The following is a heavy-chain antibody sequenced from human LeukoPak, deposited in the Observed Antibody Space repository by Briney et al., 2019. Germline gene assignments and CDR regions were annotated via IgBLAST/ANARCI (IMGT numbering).Heavy chain of an antibody. D-gene: IGHD3-22*01. J-gene: IGHJ4*02. CDR3: VKGSGYNFDY. Sequence: GRSLRLSCAASGYTFSSYGMHWVRQAPGKGLEWVAVISYDGSNKYYADSVKGRFTISRDNSKNTLYLQMNSLRAEDTAVYYCVKGSGYNFDYWGQGTLVTVPS. CDR1: GYTFSSYG. V-gene: IGHV3-30*18. CDR2: ISYDGSNK.